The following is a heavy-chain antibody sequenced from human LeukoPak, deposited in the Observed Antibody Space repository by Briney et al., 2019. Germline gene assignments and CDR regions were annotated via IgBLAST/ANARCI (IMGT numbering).Heavy chain of an antibody. Sequence: GGSLRLSCAASGFTFSTYAMSWVRHAPGKGLGWVSAIVGSGGPTYYADSVKGRFSIARDNSKNTLYLQMDSLRAEDTALYYCARGQYSGRGGYFDYWGQGNLVTVSS. CDR3: ARGQYSGRGGYFDY. V-gene: IGHV3-23*01. CDR1: GFTFSTYA. J-gene: IGHJ4*02. D-gene: IGHD3-10*01. CDR2: IVGSGGPT.